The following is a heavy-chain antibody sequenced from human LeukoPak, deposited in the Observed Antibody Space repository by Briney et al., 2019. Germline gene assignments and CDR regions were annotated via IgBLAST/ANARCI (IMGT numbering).Heavy chain of an antibody. D-gene: IGHD3-22*01. CDR1: GGSISSSSYY. V-gene: IGHV4-39*02. CDR2: IYYSGST. CDR3: AREVHEWYSDRSGYQSSYYFDS. J-gene: IGHJ4*02. Sequence: SETLSLTCTVSGGSISSSSYYWGWIRQPPGKGLEWIGSIYYSGSTYYSPSLKSRVTVSVDTSKNQFSLKLSSVTAADTAVYFCAREVHEWYSDRSGYQSSYYFDSWGLGTLVTVSS.